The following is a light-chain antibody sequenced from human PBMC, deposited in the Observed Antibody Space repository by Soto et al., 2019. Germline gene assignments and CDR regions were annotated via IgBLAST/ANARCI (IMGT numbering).Light chain of an antibody. J-gene: IGKJ1*01. CDR3: QQDYNLPWT. CDR2: GGS. V-gene: IGKV3D-7*01. CDR1: QSVSSRY. Sequence: PGARVTLSCRASQSVSSRYLTWCQQKPAQAPRLLIYGGSTRATSIPARFSGSGSGTDFTLTISSLQPEDFAVYYCQQDYNLPWTFGQGTKVEIK.